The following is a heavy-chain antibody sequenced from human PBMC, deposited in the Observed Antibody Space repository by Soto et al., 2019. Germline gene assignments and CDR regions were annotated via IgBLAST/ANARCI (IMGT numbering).Heavy chain of an antibody. CDR1: GFTFSSYG. Sequence: PGGSLRLSCAASGFTFSSYGMHWVRQAPGKGLEWVAVISYDGSNKYYADSVKGRFTISRDNSKNTLYLQMNSLRAEDTAVYYRAKELLYDFWSGPGFDPWGQGTLVTVSS. J-gene: IGHJ5*02. V-gene: IGHV3-30*18. CDR2: ISYDGSNK. CDR3: AKELLYDFWSGPGFDP. D-gene: IGHD3-3*01.